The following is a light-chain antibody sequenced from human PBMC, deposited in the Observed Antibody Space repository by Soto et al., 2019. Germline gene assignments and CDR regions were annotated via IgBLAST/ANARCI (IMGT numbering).Light chain of an antibody. Sequence: DIQMTQSPSSLSASVGDRVTITCRASQTINRYLNWYQQKPGKAPKLLIYAASNLQSGVPSRFTGSVSGTDFTLTISSLQPEDVATYYCQQSYGPPPTFGQGTKVE. CDR1: QTINRY. V-gene: IGKV1-39*01. CDR2: AAS. J-gene: IGKJ1*01. CDR3: QQSYGPPPT.